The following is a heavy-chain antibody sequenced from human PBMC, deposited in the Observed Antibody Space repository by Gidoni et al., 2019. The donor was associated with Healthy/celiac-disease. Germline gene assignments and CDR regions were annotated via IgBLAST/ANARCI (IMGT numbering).Heavy chain of an antibody. J-gene: IGHJ6*02. Sequence: QVQLQESGPGLVKPSETLSLTCTVSGGSISRYYWSWIRQPPGKGLEWIGYIYYSGITNYNPSLKSRVTISVDTSKNQFSLKLSSVTAADTAVYYCARGQQLDYYYYYYGMDVWGQGTTVTVSS. V-gene: IGHV4-59*01. D-gene: IGHD6-13*01. CDR2: IYYSGIT. CDR1: GGSISRYY. CDR3: ARGQQLDYYYYYYGMDV.